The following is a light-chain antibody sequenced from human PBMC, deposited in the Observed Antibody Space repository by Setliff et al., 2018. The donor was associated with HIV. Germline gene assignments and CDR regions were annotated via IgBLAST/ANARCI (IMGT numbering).Light chain of an antibody. V-gene: IGLV2-14*03. CDR1: SSDVGTYNY. Sequence: ALTQPASVSGSPGQSITISCTGTSSDVGTYNYVSWFQQHPGKAPKLMIYDVSNRPSGLSDRFSGSKSGNTASLTISGLQAEDEADYYCSSYTTSSTLFGGGTKGTVL. CDR2: DVS. J-gene: IGLJ2*01. CDR3: SSYTTSSTL.